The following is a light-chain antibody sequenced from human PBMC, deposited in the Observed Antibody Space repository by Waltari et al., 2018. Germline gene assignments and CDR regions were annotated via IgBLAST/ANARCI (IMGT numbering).Light chain of an antibody. J-gene: IGLJ3*02. Sequence: QSVLTQPPSASGTPGQRVTISCSGSSSNIGSDTVNWFQHLPGTAPKLLIYTDNRRRSGGPGRFSGSKSGTSASLAISGLQSEDEADYYCATWDDTLHGCWVFGGGTKLTVL. V-gene: IGLV1-44*01. CDR2: TDN. CDR1: SSNIGSDT. CDR3: ATWDDTLHGCWV.